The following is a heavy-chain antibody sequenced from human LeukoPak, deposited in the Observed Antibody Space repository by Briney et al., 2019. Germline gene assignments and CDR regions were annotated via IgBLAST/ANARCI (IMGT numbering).Heavy chain of an antibody. CDR3: AKEVLDYGDSGGDDY. V-gene: IGHV3-30*02. CDR1: GFTFISYG. D-gene: IGHD4-17*01. Sequence: GGSLRLSCAASGFTFISYGMHWVRQAPGRGLEWVAFIRYDGSNKYYADSVKGRFTISRDNSKNTLYLQMNSLRAEDTAVYYCAKEVLDYGDSGGDDYWGQGTLVTVSS. J-gene: IGHJ4*02. CDR2: IRYDGSNK.